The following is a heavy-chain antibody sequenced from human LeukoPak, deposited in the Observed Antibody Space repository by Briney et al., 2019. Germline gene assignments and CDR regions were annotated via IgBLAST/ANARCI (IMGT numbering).Heavy chain of an antibody. V-gene: IGHV1-18*01. CDR3: ARGRGYCSSTSCPPDYYYYYYMDV. CDR2: ISAYNGNT. J-gene: IGHJ6*03. D-gene: IGHD2-2*01. CDR1: GYTFTSYG. Sequence: ASVKVSCKASGYTFTSYGISWVRQAPGQGLEWMGWISAYNGNTNYAQKLQGRVTMTTDTSTSTAYMELRSLRSDDTAVYYCARGRGYCSSTSCPPDYYYYYYMDVWGKGTTVTVSS.